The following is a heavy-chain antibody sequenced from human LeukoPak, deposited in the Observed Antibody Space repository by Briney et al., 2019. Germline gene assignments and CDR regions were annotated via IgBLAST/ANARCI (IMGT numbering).Heavy chain of an antibody. V-gene: IGHV3-21*06. CDR3: ARGHGDGDSPRDY. CDR2: ISTGSTYI. Sequence: GSLRLSCEAPGFTFSTYNMNWVRLAPGKGLEWVSSISTGSTYIYYADSLKGRFTISRDNAKNVLFLQMNSLRVEDTGMYYCARGHGDGDSPRDYWGQASLVIVSS. CDR1: GFTFSTYN. D-gene: IGHD4-17*01. J-gene: IGHJ4*02.